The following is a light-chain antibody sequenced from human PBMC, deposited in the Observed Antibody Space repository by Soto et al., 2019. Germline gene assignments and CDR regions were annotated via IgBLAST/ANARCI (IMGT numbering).Light chain of an antibody. CDR1: QGISSY. CDR2: AAS. Sequence: DIQLTQSPSFLSASVGDRVTITCRASQGISSYLGWYQQKPGKAPKLLIFAASTLQSGVPSRFSGSGSGTDFTLTIDSLQPEDFATYYCQQSYNSPFNFGPGTKVDIK. J-gene: IGKJ3*01. V-gene: IGKV1-39*01. CDR3: QQSYNSPFN.